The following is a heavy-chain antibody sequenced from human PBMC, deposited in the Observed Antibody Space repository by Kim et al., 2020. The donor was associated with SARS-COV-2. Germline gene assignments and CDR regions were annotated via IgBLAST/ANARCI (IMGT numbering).Heavy chain of an antibody. D-gene: IGHD3-10*01. CDR1: GGSFSGYY. V-gene: IGHV4-34*01. CDR3: ASMGMVRGVGGYYYGMDV. Sequence: SETLSLTCAVYGGSFSGYYWSWIRQPPGKGLEWIGEINHSGSTNYNPSLKSRVTISVDTSKNQFSLKLSSVTAADTAVYYCASMGMVRGVGGYYYGMDV. J-gene: IGHJ6*01. CDR2: INHSGST.